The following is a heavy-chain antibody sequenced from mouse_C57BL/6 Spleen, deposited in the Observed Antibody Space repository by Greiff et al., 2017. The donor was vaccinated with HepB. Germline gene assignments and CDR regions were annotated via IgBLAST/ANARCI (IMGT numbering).Heavy chain of an antibody. D-gene: IGHD1-1*01. CDR1: GYAFSSSW. CDR3: ARKRDGSTHWYFDV. CDR2: IYPGDGDT. J-gene: IGHJ1*03. V-gene: IGHV1-82*01. Sequence: VQLQQSGPELVKPGASVKISCKASGYAFSSSWMNWVKQRPGKGLEWIGRIYPGDGDTNYNGKFKGKATLTADKSSSTAYMELRSLTSEDSAVYYCARKRDGSTHWYFDVWGTGTTVTVSS.